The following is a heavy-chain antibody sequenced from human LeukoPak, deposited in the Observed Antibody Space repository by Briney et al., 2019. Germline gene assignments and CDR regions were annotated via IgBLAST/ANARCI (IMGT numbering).Heavy chain of an antibody. CDR1: GYTFTGYY. Sequence: ASVTVSCTASGYTFTGYYIHWVRQAPGQGLEWMGWISANNGHTNYAQKFQGSVTMTTDTSTSTAYMELRSLRSDDTAMYYCARSPMVGPTRVDFWGQGTLVTVSS. J-gene: IGHJ4*02. D-gene: IGHD1-26*01. CDR3: ARSPMVGPTRVDF. CDR2: ISANNGHT. V-gene: IGHV1-2*02.